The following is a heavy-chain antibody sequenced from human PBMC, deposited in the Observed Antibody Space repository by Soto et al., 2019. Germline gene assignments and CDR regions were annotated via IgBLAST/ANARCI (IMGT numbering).Heavy chain of an antibody. D-gene: IGHD6-13*01. Sequence: EVQLLDSGGGLVQPGGSLRLSCAASGFTFSSYAMNWVRQAPGKGLEWVSVISGSDGSTYYADSVKGRFTISRDNSKNTLYLQMNSMRAEYTAVYYCARRGPGTYFDYWGQGTLVTVSS. J-gene: IGHJ4*02. CDR3: ARRGPGTYFDY. CDR1: GFTFSSYA. V-gene: IGHV3-23*01. CDR2: ISGSDGST.